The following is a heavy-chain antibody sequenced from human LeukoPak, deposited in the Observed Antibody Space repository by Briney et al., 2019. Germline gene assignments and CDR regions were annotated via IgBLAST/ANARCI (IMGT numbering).Heavy chain of an antibody. V-gene: IGHV4-34*01. CDR2: INHSGST. CDR1: GGSFSGYY. J-gene: IGHJ5*02. Sequence: SETLSLTCAVYGGSFSGYYWSWIRQPPGKGLEWIGEINHSGSTNYNPSLKGRVTISVDTSKNQFSLKLSSVTAADTAVYYCARENYYDSSGYGNWFDPWGQGTLVTVSS. D-gene: IGHD3-22*01. CDR3: ARENYYDSSGYGNWFDP.